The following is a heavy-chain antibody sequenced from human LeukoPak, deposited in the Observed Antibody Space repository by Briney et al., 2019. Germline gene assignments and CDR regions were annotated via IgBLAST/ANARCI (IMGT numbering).Heavy chain of an antibody. CDR3: AGDDILTGYYVY. CDR2: ISYDGSNK. CDR1: GFTFSSYG. D-gene: IGHD3-9*01. V-gene: IGHV3-30*03. Sequence: GGSLRLSCAASGFTFSSYGMHWVRQAPGKGLEWVAVISYDGSNKYYADSVEGRFTISRDNSKNTLYLQMNSLRAEDTAVYYCAGDDILTGYYVYWGQGTLVTVSS. J-gene: IGHJ4*02.